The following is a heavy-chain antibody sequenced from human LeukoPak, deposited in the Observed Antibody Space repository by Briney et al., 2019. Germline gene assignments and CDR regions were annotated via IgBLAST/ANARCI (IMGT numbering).Heavy chain of an antibody. Sequence: PGGSLRLSCAASGVTFSSFAMSWVRQAPGKGLEWVSGIIGSGGATLYADSVKGRFTISRDNSKNTLYLQMKSLRAEDTAVYYCAKHVSSSWFSAFDYWGQGTLVTVSS. CDR3: AKHVSSSWFSAFDY. J-gene: IGHJ4*02. D-gene: IGHD6-13*01. V-gene: IGHV3-23*01. CDR2: IIGSGGAT. CDR1: GVTFSSFA.